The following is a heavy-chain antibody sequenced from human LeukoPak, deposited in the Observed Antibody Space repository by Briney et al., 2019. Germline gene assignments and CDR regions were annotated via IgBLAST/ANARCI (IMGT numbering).Heavy chain of an antibody. V-gene: IGHV3-66*01. D-gene: IGHD1-26*01. J-gene: IGHJ4*02. CDR1: GFTVSSNY. CDR3: ASFRGATHFDY. CDR2: IYSGGST. Sequence: GGSLRLSCAASGFTVSSNYMSWVSQAPGKGLEWVSDIYSGGSTYYADSVKGRFTISRDNSKNTLYLQMNSRRAEDTAVYYCASFRGATHFDYWGQGTLVTVSS.